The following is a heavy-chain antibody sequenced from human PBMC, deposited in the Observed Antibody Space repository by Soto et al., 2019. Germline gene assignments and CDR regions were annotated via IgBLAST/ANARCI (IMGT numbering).Heavy chain of an antibody. V-gene: IGHV1-18*01. CDR2: ISAYNGNT. D-gene: IGHD3-9*01. CDR1: GYTFTSYG. CDR3: ARDYYDILTGYYKSYYYYCMDV. Sequence: QVQLVQSGAEVKKPGASVKVSCKASGYTFTSYGISWVRQAPGQGLEWMGWISAYNGNTNYAQKLQGRVTMTTDTSTSTAYMELRSLRSDDTAVYYCARDYYDILTGYYKSYYYYCMDVWGQGTTVTVSS. J-gene: IGHJ6*02.